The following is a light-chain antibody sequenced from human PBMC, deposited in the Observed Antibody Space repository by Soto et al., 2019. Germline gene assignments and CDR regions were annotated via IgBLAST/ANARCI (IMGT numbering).Light chain of an antibody. J-gene: IGKJ1*01. Sequence: DIQMTQSPSTLSASIGDRVTITCRASQSLRTWLAWFQQKPGEAPKGLIYKVSYLESGVPPRFTASGSETEFTLTINGLQPDDFETYYCLQYNTYPWTFGQGTKVEIK. CDR3: LQYNTYPWT. CDR1: QSLRTW. CDR2: KVS. V-gene: IGKV1-5*03.